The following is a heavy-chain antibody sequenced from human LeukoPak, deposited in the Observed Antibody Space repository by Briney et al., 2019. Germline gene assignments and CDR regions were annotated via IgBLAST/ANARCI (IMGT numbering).Heavy chain of an antibody. CDR2: FDPEDGET. CDR3: ATGSEWLFSRGYYGMDV. J-gene: IGHJ6*02. CDR1: GYTLTELS. Sequence: ASVKVSCKVSGYTLTELSMHWVRQAPGTGREGMGGFDPEDGETIYAQKFQGRVTMTEDTSRDTAYMELTSLRSEGTAVYYCATGSEWLFSRGYYGMDVWGQGTTVTVSS. D-gene: IGHD3-3*01. V-gene: IGHV1-24*01.